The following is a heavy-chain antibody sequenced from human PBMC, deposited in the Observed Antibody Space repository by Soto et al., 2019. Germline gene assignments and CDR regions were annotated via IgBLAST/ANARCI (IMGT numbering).Heavy chain of an antibody. V-gene: IGHV1-3*01. D-gene: IGHD2-15*01. CDR2: INAGNGNT. CDR3: ARIVVVVAPTDYYGIDV. Sequence: GASVKVSCKASGYTFTSYAMHWVRQAPGQRLEWMGWINAGNGNTKYTQKFQGRVTITRDTSASTAYMELSSLRSEDTAVYYCARIVVVVAPTDYYGIDVCGQAPTVTVSS. J-gene: IGHJ6*02. CDR1: GYTFTSYA.